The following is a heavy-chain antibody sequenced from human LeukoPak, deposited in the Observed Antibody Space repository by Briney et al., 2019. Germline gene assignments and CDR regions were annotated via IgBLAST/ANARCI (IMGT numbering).Heavy chain of an antibody. D-gene: IGHD3-22*01. CDR2: IYPRDGST. Sequence: ASVKVSCKASGYTFTSNYIHWVRQAPGQGLEWMGMIYPRDGSTSYAQKFQGRVTVTRDTSTSTVHMELSGLRSEDTAVYYCARDRSSGYFFPHRAPPELPLDYWGQGTLVTVSS. V-gene: IGHV1-46*01. CDR1: GYTFTSNY. J-gene: IGHJ4*02. CDR3: ARDRSSGYFFPHRAPPELPLDY.